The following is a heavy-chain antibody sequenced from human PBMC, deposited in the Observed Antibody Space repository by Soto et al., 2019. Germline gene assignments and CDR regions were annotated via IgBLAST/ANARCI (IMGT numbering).Heavy chain of an antibody. V-gene: IGHV1-3*01. D-gene: IGHD4-4*01. Sequence: ASVKVSCKASGYTFTSYAMHWVRQAPGQRLEWMGWINAGNGNTKYSQKFQGRVTITRDTSASTAYMELSSLRSEDTAVYYCARDPDYSNYFDYWGQGTLVTVSS. CDR1: GYTFTSYA. CDR3: ARDPDYSNYFDY. J-gene: IGHJ4*02. CDR2: INAGNGNT.